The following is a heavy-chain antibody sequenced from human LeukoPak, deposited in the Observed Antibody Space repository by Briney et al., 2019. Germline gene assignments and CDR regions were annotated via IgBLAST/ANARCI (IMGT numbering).Heavy chain of an antibody. J-gene: IGHJ4*02. CDR2: IRYDGSNK. D-gene: IGHD3-10*01. V-gene: IGHV3-30*02. CDR1: GFTFSSYG. Sequence: GGSLRLSCAASGFTFSSYGMHWVRQAPGKGLEWVAFIRYDGSNKYYADSVKGRFTISRDNSKNTLYLQMNSLRAEDTAVYYCAKLWFGELLSLDYWGQGTLVTVSP. CDR3: AKLWFGELLSLDY.